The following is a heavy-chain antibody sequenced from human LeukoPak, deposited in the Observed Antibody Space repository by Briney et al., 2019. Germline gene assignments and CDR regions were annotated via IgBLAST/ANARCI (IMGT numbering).Heavy chain of an antibody. V-gene: IGHV3-48*03. CDR2: ISSSGSTI. Sequence: GGSLRLSCAASGFTFSSYEMNWVRQAPGKGLEWVSYISSSGSTIYYADSVKGRFTISRDNAKNSLYLQMNSLRAEDTAVYYCAREAADYDFWSPRPAGYNWFDPWGQGTLVTVSS. J-gene: IGHJ5*02. CDR1: GFTFSSYE. D-gene: IGHD3-3*01. CDR3: AREAADYDFWSPRPAGYNWFDP.